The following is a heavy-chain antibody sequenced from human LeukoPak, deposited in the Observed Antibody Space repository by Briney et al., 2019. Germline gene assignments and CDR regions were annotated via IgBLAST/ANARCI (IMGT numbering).Heavy chain of an antibody. D-gene: IGHD3-3*01. CDR1: GFTFSSYS. CDR2: ISSSSSYI. Sequence: PGGSLRLSCAASGFTFSSYSMNWVRQAPGKGLEWVSSISSSSSYIYYADSVKGRFTISRDNAKNSLYLQMNSLRAEDTAVYYCARTGSYDFWGGYYFDWFDPWGQGTLVTVSS. J-gene: IGHJ5*02. CDR3: ARTGSYDFWGGYYFDWFDP. V-gene: IGHV3-21*01.